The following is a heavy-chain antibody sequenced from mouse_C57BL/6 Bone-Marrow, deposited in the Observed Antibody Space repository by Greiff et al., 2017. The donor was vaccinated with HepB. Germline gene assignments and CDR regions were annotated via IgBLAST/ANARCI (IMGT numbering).Heavy chain of an antibody. CDR3: ARKKSYYSNYVRYYAMDY. CDR2: INPNNGGT. D-gene: IGHD2-5*01. J-gene: IGHJ4*01. V-gene: IGHV1-18*01. CDR1: GYTFTDYN. Sequence: EVQLQESGPELVKPGASVKIPCKASGYTFTDYNMDWVKQSHGKSLEWIGDINPNNGGTIYNQKFKGKATLTVDKSSSTAYMELRSLTSEDTAVYYCARKKSYYSNYVRYYAMDYWGQGTSVTVSS.